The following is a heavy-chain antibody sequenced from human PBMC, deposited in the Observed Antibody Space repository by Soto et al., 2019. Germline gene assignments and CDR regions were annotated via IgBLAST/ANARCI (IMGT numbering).Heavy chain of an antibody. V-gene: IGHV1-3*01. Sequence: ASVKVSCKASGYTLTSYAMHWVSQAPGQRLEWMGWINDGNGNTKYSQKFQGRVTITRDTSASTAYMELRSLRSEDTAVYYCARDDSSSWYYFDYWCQGTLVTVSS. J-gene: IGHJ4*02. CDR1: GYTLTSYA. CDR3: ARDDSSSWYYFDY. CDR2: INDGNGNT. D-gene: IGHD6-13*01.